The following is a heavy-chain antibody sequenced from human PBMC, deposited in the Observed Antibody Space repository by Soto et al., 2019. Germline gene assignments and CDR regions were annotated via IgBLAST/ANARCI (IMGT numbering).Heavy chain of an antibody. J-gene: IGHJ4*02. CDR3: ARDLHGDPYY. CDR1: GYTFTAHA. Sequence: KVSCKASGYTFTAHAMHWVRQAPGQGLEWMGWISAYNGNTNYAQKLQGRVTMTTDTSTSTAYMELRSLRSDDTAVYYCARDLHGDPYYWGRGTLVTVSS. CDR2: ISAYNGNT. D-gene: IGHD4-17*01. V-gene: IGHV1-18*01.